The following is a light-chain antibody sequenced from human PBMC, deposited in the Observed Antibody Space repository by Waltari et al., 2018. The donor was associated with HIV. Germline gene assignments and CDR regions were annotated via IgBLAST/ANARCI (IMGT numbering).Light chain of an antibody. Sequence: QSALTQSPSASGSPGQSVNISCSGANSDISDYNYVSWYQQHSDRPPKLIIFEVTKRPSGVPDRFSGSKSGNTASLFVSGLQPEDEATYFCSSFAGTHKLFGGGTKPTVL. V-gene: IGLV2-8*01. CDR2: EVT. CDR1: NSDISDYNY. J-gene: IGLJ2*01. CDR3: SSFAGTHKL.